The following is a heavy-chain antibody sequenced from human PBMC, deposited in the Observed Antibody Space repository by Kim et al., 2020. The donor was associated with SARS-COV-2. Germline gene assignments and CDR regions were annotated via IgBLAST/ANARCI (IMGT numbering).Heavy chain of an antibody. Sequence: SETLSLTCTVSGGSISSGGYYWSWIRQHPGKGLEWIGYIYYSGSTYYNPSLKSRVTISVDTSKNQFSLKLSSVTAADTAVYYCARGGLVRGVIGWFDPWGQGTLVTVSS. D-gene: IGHD3-10*01. CDR1: GGSISSGGYY. CDR3: ARGGLVRGVIGWFDP. CDR2: IYYSGST. V-gene: IGHV4-31*03. J-gene: IGHJ5*02.